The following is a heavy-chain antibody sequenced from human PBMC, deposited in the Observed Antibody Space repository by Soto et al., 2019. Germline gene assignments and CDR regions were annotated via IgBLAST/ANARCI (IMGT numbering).Heavy chain of an antibody. CDR1: GFTFSSYA. CDR3: AKVRGRCSSTSCYRFDY. V-gene: IGHV3-23*01. Sequence: EVQLLESGGGLVQPGGSLRLSCAASGFTFSSYAMSWVRQAPGKGLEWVSAISGSGGSTYYADSVKGRFTIARDNSENTLYLQMNSLRAEDTAVYYCAKVRGRCSSTSCYRFDYWGQGTLVTVSS. D-gene: IGHD2-2*01. CDR2: ISGSGGST. J-gene: IGHJ4*02.